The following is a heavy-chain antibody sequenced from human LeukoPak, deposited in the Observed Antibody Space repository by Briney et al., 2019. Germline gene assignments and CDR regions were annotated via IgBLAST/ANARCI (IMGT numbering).Heavy chain of an antibody. CDR1: GGTXSSYG. Sequence: GASVKVSCKASGGTXSSYGISWVRQAPGQGLESMGGIIPIFDTANYAQKFQGRVTITADESTNTAYMQLSSLRSEDTAVYYCASSPPRIMITFGGFDIWGQGTMVTVSP. CDR2: IIPIFDTA. D-gene: IGHD3-16*01. V-gene: IGHV1-69*01. CDR3: ASSPPRIMITFGGFDI. J-gene: IGHJ3*02.